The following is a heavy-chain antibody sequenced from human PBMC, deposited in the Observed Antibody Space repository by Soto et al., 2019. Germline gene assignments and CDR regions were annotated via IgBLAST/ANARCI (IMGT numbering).Heavy chain of an antibody. CDR3: ARLGSWGYYYYYMDV. J-gene: IGHJ6*03. CDR2: IYYSGST. D-gene: IGHD6-13*01. CDR1: GGSISSYY. Sequence: PSETLSLTCTVSGGSISSYYWSWIRQPPGKGLEWIGYIYYSGSTNYNPSLKSRVTISVDTSKNQFSLKLSSVTAADTAVYYCARLGSWGYYYYYMDVWGKGTTVT. V-gene: IGHV4-59*08.